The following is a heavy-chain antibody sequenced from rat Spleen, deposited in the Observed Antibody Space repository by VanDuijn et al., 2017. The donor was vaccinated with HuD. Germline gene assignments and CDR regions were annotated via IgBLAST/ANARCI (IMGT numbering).Heavy chain of an antibody. V-gene: IGHV3-3*01. CDR2: INGAGST. J-gene: IGHJ2*01. CDR1: EYSISSSYR. D-gene: IGHD1-10*01. CDR3: ARSSYNNYYFHY. Sequence: EVQLQESGPGLVKPSQSLSLTCSVTEYSISSSYRWNWIRKFPGNKLEWMGYINGAGSTTYNPSLKSRISITRDTSRNQFFLQVNSVIIDDTATYYCARSSYNNYYFHYWGQGVMVTVSS.